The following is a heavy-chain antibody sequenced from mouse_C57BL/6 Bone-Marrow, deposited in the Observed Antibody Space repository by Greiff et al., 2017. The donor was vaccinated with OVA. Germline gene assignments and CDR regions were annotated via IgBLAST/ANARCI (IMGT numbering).Heavy chain of an antibody. CDR1: GYTFTDYY. CDR3: ARSMDWDWYFDV. V-gene: IGHV1-19*01. Sequence: VQLKQSGPVLVKPGASVKMSCKASGYTFTDYYMNWVKQSHGKSLEWIGVINPYNGGTSYNQKFKGKATLTVDKSSSTAYMELNSLTSEDSAVYYCARSMDWDWYFDVWGTGTTVTVSS. D-gene: IGHD4-1*01. CDR2: INPYNGGT. J-gene: IGHJ1*03.